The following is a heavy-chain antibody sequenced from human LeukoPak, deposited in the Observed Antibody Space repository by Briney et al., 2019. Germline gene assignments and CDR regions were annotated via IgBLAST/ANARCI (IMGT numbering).Heavy chain of an antibody. CDR3: AAWTASGSSDWYVP. Sequence: ASVKVSCKASGFTFTSSAMQWVRQARGQRLEWIGGIVVGSGNTNYARKFQERVTITRDMSTSTAYMELSSLRSEDTAVYYCAAWTASGSSDWYVPWGQGTLVTVSS. CDR1: GFTFTSSA. CDR2: IVVGSGNT. V-gene: IGHV1-58*02. D-gene: IGHD6-19*01. J-gene: IGHJ5*02.